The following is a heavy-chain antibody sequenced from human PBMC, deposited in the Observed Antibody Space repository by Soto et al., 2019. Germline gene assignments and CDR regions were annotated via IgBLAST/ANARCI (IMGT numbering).Heavy chain of an antibody. D-gene: IGHD6-6*01. J-gene: IGHJ4*02. CDR1: GFTFSSYS. CDR3: AKDIKYSSSSGSDY. CDR2: ISGSGSST. V-gene: IGHV3-23*01. Sequence: HPGGSLRLSCAASGFTFSSYSMNWVRQAPGKGLEWVSAISGSGSSTYYADSVKGRFTISRDNSKNTLYLQMNSLRAEDTAVYYCAKDIKYSSSSGSDYWGQGTLVTVSS.